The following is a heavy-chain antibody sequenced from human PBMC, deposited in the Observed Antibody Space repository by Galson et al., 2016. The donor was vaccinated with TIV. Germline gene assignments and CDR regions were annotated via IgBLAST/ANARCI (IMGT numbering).Heavy chain of an antibody. CDR1: GYTFSHYH. CDR2: INPNNGGT. J-gene: IGHJ4*02. Sequence: SVKVSCKASGYTFSHYHIHWVRQVPGQGLEWMGRINPNNGGTHFAQNFQDRVTMTRDTSIRTAYMELSRLKSDDTAVYYCARDLDSTVTAPFDYWGQGTLVTISS. D-gene: IGHD4-17*01. CDR3: ARDLDSTVTAPFDY. V-gene: IGHV1-2*06.